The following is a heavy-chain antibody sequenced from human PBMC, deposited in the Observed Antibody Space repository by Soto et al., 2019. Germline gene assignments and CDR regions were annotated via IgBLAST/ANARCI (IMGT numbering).Heavy chain of an antibody. V-gene: IGHV3-53*01. J-gene: IGHJ4*02. CDR2: IYSGGST. CDR3: ARGTVTTPGGAYFDY. Sequence: EVQLVESGGGLIQPGGSLRLSCAASGFTVSSNYMSWVRQAPGKGLEWVSVIYSGGSTYYADSAKGRFTISRDNSKNTLYLQMNSLRAEDTAVYYCARGTVTTPGGAYFDYWGQGTLVTVSS. CDR1: GFTVSSNY. D-gene: IGHD4-17*01.